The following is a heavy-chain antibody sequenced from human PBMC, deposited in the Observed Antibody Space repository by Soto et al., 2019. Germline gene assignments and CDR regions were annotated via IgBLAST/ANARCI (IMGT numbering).Heavy chain of an antibody. V-gene: IGHV3-23*01. Sequence: GGSLRLSCAASGFTFSSYAMSWVRQAPGKGLEWVSAISGSGGSTYYADSVKGRFTISRDNSKNTLYLQMNSLRAEDTAVYYCAKDRDIVVVPATGSDIWGQGTMVTVSS. J-gene: IGHJ3*02. CDR3: AKDRDIVVVPATGSDI. CDR2: ISGSGGST. D-gene: IGHD2-2*01. CDR1: GFTFSSYA.